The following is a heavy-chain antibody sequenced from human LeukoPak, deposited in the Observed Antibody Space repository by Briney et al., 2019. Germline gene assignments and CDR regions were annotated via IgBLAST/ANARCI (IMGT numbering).Heavy chain of an antibody. CDR3: AKELVQHLDP. CDR2: ISYDGSNK. CDR1: GFTFSSYG. Sequence: GRSLRLSCAASGFTFSSYGMHWVRQAPGKGLERVAVISYDGSNKYYADSVKGRFTISRDNSKNTLYLQMNSLRAEDTAVYYCAKELVQHLDPWGQGTLVTVSS. V-gene: IGHV3-30*18. J-gene: IGHJ5*02. D-gene: IGHD6-13*01.